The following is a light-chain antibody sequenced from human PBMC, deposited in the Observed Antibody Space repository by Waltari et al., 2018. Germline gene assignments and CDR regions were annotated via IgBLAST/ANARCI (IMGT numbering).Light chain of an antibody. CDR3: NSRDSSGNPYV. CDR2: GKN. Sequence: SSELTQDPAVSVVLGQTVRITCQGDSLRTYYANWYQQKPGQAPVLVIYGKNNRPSGIPDRLSASSSGNPASLTIAGAQAGDEADYYCNSRDSSGNPYVFGSGTKVTVL. V-gene: IGLV3-19*01. CDR1: SLRTYY. J-gene: IGLJ1*01.